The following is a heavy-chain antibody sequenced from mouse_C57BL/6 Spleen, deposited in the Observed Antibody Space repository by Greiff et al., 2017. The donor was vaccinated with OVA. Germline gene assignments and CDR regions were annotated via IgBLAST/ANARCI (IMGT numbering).Heavy chain of an antibody. CDR3: AREALNWDFDY. Sequence: EVQLQESGPGLVKPSQSLSLTCSVTGYSITSGYYWNWIRQFPGNKLEWMGYISYDGSNNYNPSLKNRISITRDTSKNQFFLKLNSVTTEDTATYYCAREALNWDFDYWGQGTTLTVSS. CDR2: ISYDGSN. CDR1: GYSITSGYY. J-gene: IGHJ2*01. D-gene: IGHD4-1*01. V-gene: IGHV3-6*01.